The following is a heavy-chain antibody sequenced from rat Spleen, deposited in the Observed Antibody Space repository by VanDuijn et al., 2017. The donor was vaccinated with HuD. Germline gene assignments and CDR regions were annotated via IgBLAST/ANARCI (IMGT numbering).Heavy chain of an antibody. CDR3: TRKYTTDYYWYFDF. D-gene: IGHD1-6*01. Sequence: EVQLVESGGGLVRPGGSLKLSCAASGFTFSDYYMAWVRQTPTKGLEWVATISYDGSTTYYRDSVKGRFTISRDNAKSTLYLQMDSLRSEDTATYYCTRKYTTDYYWYFDFWGPGTMVTVSS. CDR2: ISYDGSTT. V-gene: IGHV5-7*01. CDR1: GFTFSDYY. J-gene: IGHJ1*01.